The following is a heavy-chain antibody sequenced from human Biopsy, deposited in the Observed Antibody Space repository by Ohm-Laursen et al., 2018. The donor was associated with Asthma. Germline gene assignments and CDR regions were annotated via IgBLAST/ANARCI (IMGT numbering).Heavy chain of an antibody. Sequence: SDTLSLTCAVSGGSINSGGYSWSWIRQSPGKGLQWLGYAHFSGSTHYNPSLDRRIRMSVDTSKSQVSLSLTSVSAADTAVYFCARVRRYGDIFFGMDVWGQGTTVTVSS. CDR1: GGSINSGGYS. J-gene: IGHJ6*01. CDR3: ARVRRYGDIFFGMDV. D-gene: IGHD4-17*01. V-gene: IGHV4-30-4*02. CDR2: AHFSGST.